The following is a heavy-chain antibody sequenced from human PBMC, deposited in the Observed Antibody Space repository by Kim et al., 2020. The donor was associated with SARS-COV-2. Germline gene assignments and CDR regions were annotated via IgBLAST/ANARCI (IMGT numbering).Heavy chain of an antibody. J-gene: IGHJ6*02. CDR1: GFTFSSYA. V-gene: IGHV3-23*01. CDR3: AKVRARLLGYYYYGMDV. Sequence: GGSLRFSCAASGFTFSSYAMSWVRQAPRKGLEWVSAISGSGGSTYYADSVKGRFTISRDNSKNTLYLQMNSLRAEDTAVYYCAKVRARLLGYYYYGMDVWGQGTTVTVSS. CDR2: ISGSGGST. D-gene: IGHD2-8*02.